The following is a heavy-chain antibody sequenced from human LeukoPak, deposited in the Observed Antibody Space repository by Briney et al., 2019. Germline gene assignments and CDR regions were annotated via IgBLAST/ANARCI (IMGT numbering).Heavy chain of an antibody. J-gene: IGHJ4*02. Sequence: SETLSLTCAVSGGSISSNNWWGWVRQPPGKGLEWIGEIYHSGSPNYNPSLKSRVTISVDKSRNHFSLNLSSVTAADTAVYYCARVNINNWHRRDYWGQGTLVTVSS. CDR3: ARVNINNWHRRDY. D-gene: IGHD1-1*01. CDR1: GGSISSNNW. CDR2: IYHSGSP. V-gene: IGHV4-4*02.